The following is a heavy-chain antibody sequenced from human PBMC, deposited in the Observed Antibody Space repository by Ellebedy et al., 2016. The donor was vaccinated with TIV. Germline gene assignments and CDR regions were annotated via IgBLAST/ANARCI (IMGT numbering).Heavy chain of an antibody. V-gene: IGHV3-64*02. Sequence: GGSLRLSXAASGFTFSSYTMHWVRQAPGKGLEYVSAISSNGAITYYADSVKGRFTISRDNSKNTLYLQMGSLRAEDMAVYYCARKSLLALYFDYWGQGTLVTVSS. CDR3: ARKSLLALYFDY. D-gene: IGHD2-15*01. CDR2: ISSNGAIT. J-gene: IGHJ4*02. CDR1: GFTFSSYT.